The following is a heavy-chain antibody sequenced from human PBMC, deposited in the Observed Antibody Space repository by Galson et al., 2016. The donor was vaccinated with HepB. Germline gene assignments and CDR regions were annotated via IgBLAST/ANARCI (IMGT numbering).Heavy chain of an antibody. CDR2: IWYDGSNK. CDR3: ARDRHQINDYGAYDAFDI. D-gene: IGHD3-16*01. Sequence: SLRLSCAASGFIFRSYGMHWVRQAPGKGLEWVSVIWYDGSNKYYVDSVKGRFTISRDNSKNTLFLQMNSLRAEDTAVCYCARDRHQINDYGAYDAFDIWGRGTMVTVSS. V-gene: IGHV3-33*01. J-gene: IGHJ3*02. CDR1: GFIFRSYG.